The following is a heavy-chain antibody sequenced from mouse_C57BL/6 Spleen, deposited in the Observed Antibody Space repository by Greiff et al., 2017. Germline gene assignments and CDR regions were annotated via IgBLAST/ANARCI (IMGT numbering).Heavy chain of an antibody. Sequence: QVQLQQPGAELVKPGASVKLSCKASGYTFTSYWMHWVKQRPGQGLEWIGMIHPNSGSTNYNEKFKSKATLTVDKSSSTAYMQLSSLTSEDSAVYYCARHYYGSSTRYCDVWGTGTTVTVSS. V-gene: IGHV1-64*01. CDR2: IHPNSGST. CDR1: GYTFTSYW. D-gene: IGHD1-1*01. J-gene: IGHJ1*03. CDR3: ARHYYGSSTRYCDV.